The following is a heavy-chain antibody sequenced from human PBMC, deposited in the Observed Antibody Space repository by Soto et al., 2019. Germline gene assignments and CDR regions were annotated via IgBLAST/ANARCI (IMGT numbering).Heavy chain of an antibody. CDR1: GGTFSSYA. CDR2: IIPIFGTA. J-gene: IGHJ5*02. V-gene: IGHV1-69*13. CDR3: AGIVVVPAAAYNWFDP. Sequence: SVKVSCKASGGTFSSYAISWVRQAPGQGLEWMGGIIPIFGTANYAQKFQGRVTITADESTSTAYMELSSLRSEDTAVYYCAGIVVVPAAAYNWFDPWGQGTLVTVSS. D-gene: IGHD2-2*01.